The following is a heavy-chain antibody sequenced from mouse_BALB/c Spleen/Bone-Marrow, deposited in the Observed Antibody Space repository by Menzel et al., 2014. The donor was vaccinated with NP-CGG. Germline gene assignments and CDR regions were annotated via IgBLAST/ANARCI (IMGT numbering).Heavy chain of an antibody. Sequence: EVKLQESGPGLVKPSQTVSLTCTVTGISITTGNYRWSWIRQFPGNKLEWIGYIYYSGTITYNPSLTSRTTVTRDTSENQFCLEMNSLTAEDTATYYCARDGNYAMDYWGQGTSVTVSS. CDR1: GISITTGNYR. J-gene: IGHJ4*01. D-gene: IGHD1-1*02. V-gene: IGHV3-5*02. CDR3: ARDGNYAMDY. CDR2: IYYSGTI.